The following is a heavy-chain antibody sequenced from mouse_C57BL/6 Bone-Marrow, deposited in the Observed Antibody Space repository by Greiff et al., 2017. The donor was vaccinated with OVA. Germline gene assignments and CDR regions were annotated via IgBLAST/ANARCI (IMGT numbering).Heavy chain of an antibody. J-gene: IGHJ4*01. V-gene: IGHV14-2*01. CDR1: GFNIKDYY. D-gene: IGHD1-1*01. CDR3: ARRYYGDYYAMDY. Sequence: EVMLVESGAELVKPGASVKLSCTASGFNIKDYYMHWVKQRTEQGLEWIGRIDPEDGATKYAPKFQGKATITADTSSNTAYLQLSSLTSEDTAVYYCARRYYGDYYAMDYWGQGTSVTVAS. CDR2: IDPEDGAT.